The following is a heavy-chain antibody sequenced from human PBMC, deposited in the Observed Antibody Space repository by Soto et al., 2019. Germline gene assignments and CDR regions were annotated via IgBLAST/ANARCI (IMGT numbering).Heavy chain of an antibody. V-gene: IGHV1-2*02. CDR2: INPNSGGT. Sequence: GASVKVSCKASGYTFTDYYVHWVRQAPGQGLEWMGWINPNSGGTKSAQKFQGRVAMTRDTSISTAYMELSRLRSDDTAVYYCARRSGDYYDSSGCHYYFGYWGQGTLVTVSS. D-gene: IGHD3-22*01. J-gene: IGHJ4*02. CDR3: ARRSGDYYDSSGCHYYFGY. CDR1: GYTFTDYY.